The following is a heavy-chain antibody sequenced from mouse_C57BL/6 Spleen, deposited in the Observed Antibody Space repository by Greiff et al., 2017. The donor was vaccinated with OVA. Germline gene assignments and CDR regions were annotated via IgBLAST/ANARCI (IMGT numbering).Heavy chain of an antibody. CDR3: TRGPYAPFAY. V-gene: IGHV1-15*01. Sequence: QVKLQQSGAELVRPGASVTLSCKASGYTFTDYEMHWVKQTPVPGLEWIGAIDPETGGTAYKQKFKGKAILTADKSSTTAYMELRSLTSEDSAVYYCTRGPYAPFAYWGQGTLVTVSA. D-gene: IGHD6-5*01. CDR2: IDPETGGT. J-gene: IGHJ3*01. CDR1: GYTFTDYE.